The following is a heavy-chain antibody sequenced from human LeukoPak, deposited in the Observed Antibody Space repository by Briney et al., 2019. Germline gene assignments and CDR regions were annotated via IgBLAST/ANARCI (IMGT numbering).Heavy chain of an antibody. J-gene: IGHJ6*02. D-gene: IGHD2-15*01. CDR1: GFNLDDYA. Sequence: QPGGSLRLSCVISGFNLDDYAMSWVRQAPGKGLEWVSAISGSGGSTYYADSVKGRFTISRDNSKNTLYLQMNSLRAEDTAVYYCAKDQGNCSGGSCYFLSPNYYYYGMDVWGQGTTVTVSS. V-gene: IGHV3-23*01. CDR2: ISGSGGST. CDR3: AKDQGNCSGGSCYFLSPNYYYYGMDV.